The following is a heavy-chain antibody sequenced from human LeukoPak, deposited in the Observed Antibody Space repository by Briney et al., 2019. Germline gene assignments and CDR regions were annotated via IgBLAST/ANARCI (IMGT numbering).Heavy chain of an antibody. V-gene: IGHV1-18*04. Sequence: ASVKVSCKASGYTFTSYGISWVRQAPGQGLEWMGWISAYNGNTNYAQKLQGRVTMTTDTSTSTAYMELRRLRSDDTAVYYCERDLSGYDCGYWGQGTLVTVSS. CDR1: GYTFTSYG. CDR3: ERDLSGYDCGY. D-gene: IGHD5-12*01. CDR2: ISAYNGNT. J-gene: IGHJ4*02.